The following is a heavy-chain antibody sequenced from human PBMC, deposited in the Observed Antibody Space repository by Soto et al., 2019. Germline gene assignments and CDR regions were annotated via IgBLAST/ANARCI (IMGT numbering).Heavy chain of an antibody. CDR2: IYYNGNT. CDR1: GGSISSSPYY. Sequence: QLQLQESGPGLVKPSETLSLTCTVSGGSISSSPYYWAWIRQPPGKGLQWIGNIYYNGNTFYNPSLGSRVTISIDTSKSQFSLGLSSVTASDTAVYYCARHGPLTNNWNQLNCWGQGTLVTVSS. J-gene: IGHJ4*02. CDR3: ARHGPLTNNWNQLNC. V-gene: IGHV4-39*01. D-gene: IGHD1-1*01.